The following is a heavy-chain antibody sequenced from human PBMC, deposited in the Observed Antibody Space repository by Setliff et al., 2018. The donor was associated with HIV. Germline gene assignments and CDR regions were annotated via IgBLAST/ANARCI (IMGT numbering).Heavy chain of an antibody. D-gene: IGHD3-10*01. J-gene: IGHJ4*02. V-gene: IGHV1-69*05. CDR3: ARDFGAGFTGLDY. CDR2: IIPIFGAP. Sequence: ASVKVSCKASGGTFSSYAISWVRQTPGQGLEWVGGIIPIFGAPHYAQKFQDRVTITTDESTNTAYMELSSLRSDDTAVYYCARDFGAGFTGLDYWGQGTLVTVSS. CDR1: GGTFSSYA.